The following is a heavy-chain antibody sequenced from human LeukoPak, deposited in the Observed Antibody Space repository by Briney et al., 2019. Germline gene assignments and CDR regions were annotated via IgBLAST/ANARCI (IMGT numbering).Heavy chain of an antibody. V-gene: IGHV3-23*01. CDR2: IGDSRSDT. D-gene: IGHD1-7*01. J-gene: IGHJ4*02. Sequence: GGSLRLSCAASGFTFSNFAMSWVRQAPGRGLEWVSTIGDSRSDTYYAGSVKGRFIISRDNSKNTLSLQMNSLRAEDTAIYYCAQDRVPGTSPKLDYWGQGTLVTVSS. CDR1: GFTFSNFA. CDR3: AQDRVPGTSPKLDY.